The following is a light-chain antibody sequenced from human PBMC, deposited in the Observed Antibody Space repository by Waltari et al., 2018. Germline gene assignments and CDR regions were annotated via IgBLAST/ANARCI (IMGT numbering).Light chain of an antibody. CDR1: SRAVGASDY. J-gene: IGLJ3*02. V-gene: IGLV2-14*03. CDR2: DVT. Sequence: QSALTQPASVSGSPGQSITIPCTGPSRAVGASDYVSWYQQHTGKAPQLMIYDVTYRPSGISNRFSGSKSGITAFLTISGLQAEDEADYYCSSHTSSRTRVFGGGTELTVL. CDR3: SSHTSSRTRV.